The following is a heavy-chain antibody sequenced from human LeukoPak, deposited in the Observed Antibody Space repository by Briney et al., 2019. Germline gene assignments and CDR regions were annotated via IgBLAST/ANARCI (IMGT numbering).Heavy chain of an antibody. J-gene: IGHJ6*03. V-gene: IGHV1-2*02. CDR3: ARDDIVVVPAAADLNYYYYYMDV. D-gene: IGHD2-2*01. CDR1: GYTFTGYY. CDR2: INPNSGGT. Sequence: GASVKVSCKASGYTFTGYYMHWLRQAPGQGLEWMGWINPNSGGTNYAQKFQGRVTMTRDTSISTAYMELSRLRSDDTAVYYCARDDIVVVPAAADLNYYYYYMDVWGKGTTVTVSS.